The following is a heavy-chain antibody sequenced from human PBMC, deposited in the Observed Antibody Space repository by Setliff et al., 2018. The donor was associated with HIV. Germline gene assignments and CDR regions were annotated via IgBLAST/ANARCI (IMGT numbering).Heavy chain of an antibody. Sequence: LSLTCAISGDSVSSDTAAWNWIRQSPSRGLEWLGRTYYRSKWYNDYAPSVKSRIGINPDTSKNQFSLQLNSVTPDDTAVYFCARASKYGVRYYFDYWGLGTLVTVSS. CDR3: ARASKYGVRYYFDY. CDR1: GDSVSSDTAA. D-gene: IGHD4-17*01. CDR2: TYYRSKWYN. V-gene: IGHV6-1*01. J-gene: IGHJ4*02.